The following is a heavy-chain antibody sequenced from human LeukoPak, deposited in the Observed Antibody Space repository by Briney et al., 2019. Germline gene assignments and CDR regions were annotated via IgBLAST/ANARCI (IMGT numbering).Heavy chain of an antibody. CDR1: GYTFTSYD. D-gene: IGHD5-18*01. V-gene: IGHV1-2*06. CDR2: INPNSGGT. Sequence: GASVKVSCKTSGYTFTSYDIDWVRQAPGQGLEWMGRINPNSGGTNYAQKFQGRVTMTRDTSISTAYMELSRLRSDDTAVYYCLAAMDTWGQGTLVTVSS. CDR3: LAAMDT. J-gene: IGHJ5*02.